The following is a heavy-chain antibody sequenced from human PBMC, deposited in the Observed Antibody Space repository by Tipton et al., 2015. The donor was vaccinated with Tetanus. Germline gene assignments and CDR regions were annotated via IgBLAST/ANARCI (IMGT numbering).Heavy chain of an antibody. CDR3: ATQTDNWFDP. V-gene: IGHV4-39*01. CDR2: IYYSGTT. CDR1: GGSLSSGTYY. J-gene: IGHJ5*02. Sequence: TLSLTCTVSGGSLSSGTYYWGWIRQPPGKGLEWIGNIYYSGTTYYNASLESRVTISIDRSKNQFSLKMTSVTAADTAVYYCATQTDNWFDPWGQGTLVTFSS.